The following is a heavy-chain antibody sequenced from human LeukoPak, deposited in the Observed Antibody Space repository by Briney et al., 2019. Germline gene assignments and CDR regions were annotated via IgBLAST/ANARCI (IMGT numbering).Heavy chain of an antibody. V-gene: IGHV1-69*13. D-gene: IGHD2-21*01. CDR2: IIPFLGTT. CDR1: GGVFTTYA. CDR3: TIIPNVILFTHYFEY. Sequence: SVKVSCKASGGVFTTYAISWVRQAPGQGVEWRGGIIPFLGTTNYAQKFQGRVTITADEPTRTAYMELTYVRSDDTAVYYCTIIPNVILFTHYFEYWGQGTLVTVSS. J-gene: IGHJ4*02.